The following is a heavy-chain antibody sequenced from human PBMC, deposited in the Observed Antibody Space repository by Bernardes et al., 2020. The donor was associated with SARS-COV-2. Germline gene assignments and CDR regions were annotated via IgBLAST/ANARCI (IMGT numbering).Heavy chain of an antibody. CDR2: ISTSSSYI. J-gene: IGHJ4*02. D-gene: IGHD4-4*01. V-gene: IGHV3-21*06. CDR1: GFTFSSYT. Sequence: GGSLRLSCAASGFTFSSYTMNWVRQAPGKGLEWISSISTSSSYISYSDSVRGRFTISRDNAKNSVSLQMNSLRAEDTAVYYCARVDFSNLCYFDNWGQGSLLTVSS. CDR3: ARVDFSNLCYFDN.